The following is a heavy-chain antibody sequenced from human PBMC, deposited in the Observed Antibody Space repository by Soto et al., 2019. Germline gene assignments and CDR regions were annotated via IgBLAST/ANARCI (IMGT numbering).Heavy chain of an antibody. J-gene: IGHJ5*02. CDR3: AREFRAYYDFWSGSLDPNWFDP. Sequence: QVQLVQSGAEVKKPGSSVKVSCKASGGTFSSYAISWVRQAPGQGLEWMGGIIPIFGTANYAQKFQGRVKITADESTSTAYMELSSLRSEDTAVYYCAREFRAYYDFWSGSLDPNWFDPWGQGTMVTVSS. V-gene: IGHV1-69*01. CDR1: GGTFSSYA. D-gene: IGHD3-3*01. CDR2: IIPIFGTA.